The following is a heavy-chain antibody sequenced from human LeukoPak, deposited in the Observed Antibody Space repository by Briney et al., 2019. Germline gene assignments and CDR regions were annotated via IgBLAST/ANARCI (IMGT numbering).Heavy chain of an antibody. CDR1: GGSISSYY. CDR3: ARAPRGSYFDY. Sequence: KPSETLSLTCTVSGGSISSYYWSWVRQPPGKGLEWIGYIYYSGSPNYNPSLKGRVTISVDTSKNQFFLKLSSVTAADTAVYYCARAPRGSYFDYWGQGTLVTVPS. V-gene: IGHV4-59*01. D-gene: IGHD1-26*01. CDR2: IYYSGSP. J-gene: IGHJ4*02.